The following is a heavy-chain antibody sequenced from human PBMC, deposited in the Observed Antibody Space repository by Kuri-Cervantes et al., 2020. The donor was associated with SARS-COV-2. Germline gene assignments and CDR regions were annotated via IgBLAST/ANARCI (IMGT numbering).Heavy chain of an antibody. Sequence: SETLSLTCTVSGGSVGSGYYGGWIRQPPGKGLEWIGSIHYSGNTFSNPSLKSRVTISVDTSNNQLSLKLSSVTAADTAVYFCARGRARYGFDIWGQGTMVTVSS. J-gene: IGHJ3*02. CDR1: GGSVGSGYY. CDR3: ARGRARYGFDI. V-gene: IGHV4-38-2*02. CDR2: IHYSGNT.